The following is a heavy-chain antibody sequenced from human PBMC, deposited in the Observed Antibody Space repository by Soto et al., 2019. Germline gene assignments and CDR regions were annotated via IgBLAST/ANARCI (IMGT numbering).Heavy chain of an antibody. D-gene: IGHD6-19*01. V-gene: IGHV1-69*04. CDR1: GGTYSSYT. Sequence: SVKASCKARGGTYSSYTLSSVRQAPGQGLEWMGRIIPILGIANYAQKFQGRVTITADKSTSTAYMELSSLRSEDTAVYYCARDRIGSGSYYYGMDVWGQGTTVTVSS. CDR2: IIPILGIA. CDR3: ARDRIGSGSYYYGMDV. J-gene: IGHJ6*02.